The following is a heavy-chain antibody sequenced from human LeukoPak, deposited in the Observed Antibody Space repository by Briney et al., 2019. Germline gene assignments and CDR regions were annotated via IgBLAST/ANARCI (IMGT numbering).Heavy chain of an antibody. CDR2: IGTAGDA. CDR1: GFTFSSYD. CDR3: ARSVAAAGHDAFDI. J-gene: IGHJ3*02. D-gene: IGHD6-13*01. Sequence: GGSLRLSCAASGFTFSSYDMHWVRQATGKGLEWVSAIGTAGDAYYPGSVKGRFTISRENAENSLYLQMNSLRAGDTAVYYCARSVAAAGHDAFDIWGQGTMVTVSS. V-gene: IGHV3-13*01.